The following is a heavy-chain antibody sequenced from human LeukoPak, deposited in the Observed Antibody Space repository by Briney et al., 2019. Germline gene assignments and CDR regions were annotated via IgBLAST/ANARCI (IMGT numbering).Heavy chain of an antibody. CDR1: GYSFITYA. V-gene: IGHV1-3*01. D-gene: IGHD5-12*01. CDR2: INAGNGNI. J-gene: IGHJ6*02. CDR3: ARMHIVATIADYGLDV. Sequence: ASVKVSCKASGYSFITYAMHWVRQAPGQRLEWMGWINAGNGNIKYSQKFQGRITITRDTSASTAYMELSSLRSEDTAVYYCARMHIVATIADYGLDVWGQGTTVTVSS.